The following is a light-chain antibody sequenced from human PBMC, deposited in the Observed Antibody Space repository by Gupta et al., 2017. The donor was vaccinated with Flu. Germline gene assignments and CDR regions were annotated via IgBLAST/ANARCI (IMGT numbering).Light chain of an antibody. CDR2: EVS. CDR1: SSGVGGYNY. J-gene: IGLJ2*01. CDR3: SSYTSSSTLV. V-gene: IGLV2-14*01. Sequence: HSALTQPAYASVSPGQTVPISCTGTSSGVGGYNYVSWYQQHPGKAPKLMIYEVSNRPSGVSNRFSGSKSGNTASLTISGLQAEDEADYYCSSYTSSSTLVFGGGTKLTVL.